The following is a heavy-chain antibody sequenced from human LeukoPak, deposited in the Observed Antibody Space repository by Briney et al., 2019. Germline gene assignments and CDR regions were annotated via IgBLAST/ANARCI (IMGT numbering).Heavy chain of an antibody. V-gene: IGHV4-39*07. CDR2: IYYSGST. Sequence: PETLSLTCTVSGGSISSSSYYWGWIRQPPGKGLEWIGSIYYSGSTYYNPSLKSRVTISVDTSKNQFSLKLSSVTAADTAVYYCARDPDAFDIWGQGTMVTVSS. J-gene: IGHJ3*02. CDR3: ARDPDAFDI. CDR1: GGSISSSSYY.